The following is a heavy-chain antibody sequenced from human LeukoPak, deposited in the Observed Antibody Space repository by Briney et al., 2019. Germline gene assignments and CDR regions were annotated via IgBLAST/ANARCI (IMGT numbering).Heavy chain of an antibody. CDR3: ARVADLRGLYYFDY. CDR1: GGSISSGGYY. V-gene: IGHV4-61*08. J-gene: IGHJ4*02. CDR2: IYYSGST. Sequence: SGTLSLTCTVSGGSISSGGYYWSWIRQPPGKGLEWIGYIYYSGSTNYNPSLKSRVTISVDTSKNQFSLKLSSVTAADTAVYYCARVADLRGLYYFDYWGQGTLVTVSS.